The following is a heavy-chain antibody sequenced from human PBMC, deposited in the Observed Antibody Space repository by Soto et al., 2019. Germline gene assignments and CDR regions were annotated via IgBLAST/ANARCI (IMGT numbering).Heavy chain of an antibody. J-gene: IGHJ4*02. CDR2: IYYSRST. Sequence: SLTLLLNIIVSDGTIGSLGYYCSWNRRPPGKGLKWIGYIYYSRSTYYNPSLKSQVTISVDTSKNQSSLKLSAVTSADTAVYYCARGRTSRPTPGDYWGQGTLVTVSS. V-gene: IGHV4-31*01. CDR3: ARGRTSRPTPGDY. CDR1: DGTIGSLGYY. D-gene: IGHD2-2*01.